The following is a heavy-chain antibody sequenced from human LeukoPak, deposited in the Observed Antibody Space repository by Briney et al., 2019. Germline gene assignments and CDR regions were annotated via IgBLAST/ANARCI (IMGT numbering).Heavy chain of an antibody. D-gene: IGHD6-13*01. CDR1: GFTFGTSW. CDR2: ISSDGSTT. CDR3: VRVRSSSWYDY. V-gene: IGHV3-74*01. Sequence: GGSLRLSCATSGFTFGTSWMHWVRQAPGKGRVWVSRISSDGSTTTYADSVKGRFTISRDNAKNTLYLQMNSLRVEDTAVYYCVRVRSSSWYDYWGQGALVTVSS. J-gene: IGHJ4*02.